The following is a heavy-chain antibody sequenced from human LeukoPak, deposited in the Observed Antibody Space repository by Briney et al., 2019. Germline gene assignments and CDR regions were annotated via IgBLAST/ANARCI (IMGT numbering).Heavy chain of an antibody. D-gene: IGHD3-10*01. CDR3: ARDGSMVRGVKFDY. CDR1: GFTFSSYA. J-gene: IGHJ4*02. V-gene: IGHV3-30-3*01. Sequence: PGGSLRLSCAASGFTFSSYAMHWVRQAPGKGLEWVAVISYDGSNKYYADSVKGRFTISRDNSKNTLYLQMNSLRAEDTAVYYCARDGSMVRGVKFDYWGQGTLVTVSS. CDR2: ISYDGSNK.